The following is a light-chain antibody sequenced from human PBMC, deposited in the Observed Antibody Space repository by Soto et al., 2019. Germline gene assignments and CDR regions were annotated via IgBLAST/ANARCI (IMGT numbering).Light chain of an antibody. V-gene: IGKV3-11*01. Sequence: EIVLTKSPATLSLSPGERATLSCRASQSVSSYLAWYQQKPVQAPRLLIYGASSRSTDIPPRFSGSGSGTDFTLTISSLQPEDFATYYCQQSYNGPFTFGPGAKVDIK. CDR3: QQSYNGPFT. J-gene: IGKJ3*01. CDR2: GAS. CDR1: QSVSSY.